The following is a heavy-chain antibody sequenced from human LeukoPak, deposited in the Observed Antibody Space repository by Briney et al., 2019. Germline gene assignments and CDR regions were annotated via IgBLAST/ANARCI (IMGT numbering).Heavy chain of an antibody. CDR1: GYTPTELS. D-gene: IGHD6-19*01. CDR3: VTGGPWGIPVPGGGPLDY. CDR2: FDTVDDKT. Sequence: SVYVSCTVSGYTPTELSMHWVRPAPEEGLGWMGGFDTVDDKTMYAQKFQDRVTVTEDTATDTAYMELGSLRGEVTAVYYCVTGGPWGIPVPGGGPLDYWGQGTLVTVSS. V-gene: IGHV1-24*01. J-gene: IGHJ4*02.